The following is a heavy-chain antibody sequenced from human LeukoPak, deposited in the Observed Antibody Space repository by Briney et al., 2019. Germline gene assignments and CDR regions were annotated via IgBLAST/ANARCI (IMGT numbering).Heavy chain of an antibody. V-gene: IGHV3-48*02. CDR2: ISSTSTTI. D-gene: IGHD6-19*01. CDR1: GFTFSSYS. Sequence: GGSLRLSCAASGFTFSSYSMNWVRQAPGKRLEWVSSISSTSTTIYYADSMKGRFTISRDNAKNSLYLQMNSLRDEDTAVYYCARTYGSGTNFDYWGQGTLVTVSS. J-gene: IGHJ4*02. CDR3: ARTYGSGTNFDY.